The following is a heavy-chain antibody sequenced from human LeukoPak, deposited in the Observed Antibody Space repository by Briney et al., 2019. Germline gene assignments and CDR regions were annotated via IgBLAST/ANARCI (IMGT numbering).Heavy chain of an antibody. CDR2: IIPIFGTA. J-gene: IGHJ6*04. CDR1: GGTFISYA. V-gene: IGHV1-69*13. Sequence: ASVKVSFKASGGTFISYAISWVRQAPGQGLEGMGGIIPIFGTANYAQKFQGRVTITADESTSTAYMELSSLRSEDTAVYYCARDGDIVVVPAAMRYTAMVDYYYGMDVWGKGTTVTVSS. CDR3: ARDGDIVVVPAAMRYTAMVDYYYGMDV. D-gene: IGHD2-2*01.